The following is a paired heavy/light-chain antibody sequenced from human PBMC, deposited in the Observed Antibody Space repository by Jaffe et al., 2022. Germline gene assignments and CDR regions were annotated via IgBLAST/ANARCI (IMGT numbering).Light chain of an antibody. CDR1: QSISTN. Sequence: DIQMTQSPSSLSASVGDRVTITCRASQSISTNLNWYQQKPGKAPNLLIYAASSPQSGVPSRFSGSGSGTDFTLIISSLQPEDSATYYCQQSYNVPCSFGQGTKLEIK. CDR3: QQSYNVPCS. CDR2: AAS. V-gene: IGKV1-39*01. J-gene: IGKJ2*03.
Heavy chain of an antibody. CDR3: ARGRTGDGDSFDH. V-gene: IGHV3-48*03. Sequence: EVQLEESGGGLVQPGGSLRLSCAASGFSFSSYEMNWVRQAPGRGLEWLSYINSHNGGTYYADSVKGRFTMSRDNAKNSVYLQMNSLRDEDTALYFCARGRTGDGDSFDHWGQGTLVTVSS. CDR1: GFSFSSYE. D-gene: IGHD7-27*01. J-gene: IGHJ4*02. CDR2: INSHNGGT.